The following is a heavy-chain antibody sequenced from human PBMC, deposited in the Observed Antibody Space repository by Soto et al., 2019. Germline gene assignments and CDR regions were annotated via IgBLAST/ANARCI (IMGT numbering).Heavy chain of an antibody. J-gene: IGHJ4*02. CDR2: MNPNTGVA. Sequence: QVQLVQSGAEVKKPGASVKVSCKASGYTFTGYDVNWVRQATGQGLEWVGWMNPNTGVAGFAQKFQGRVTLTGNTPITTTDMELSSLRSEDTAVYCGVSGLSSGYSVYWGQGTRVTVAS. CDR1: GYTFTGYD. CDR3: VSGLSSGYSVY. V-gene: IGHV1-8*01. D-gene: IGHD3-22*01.